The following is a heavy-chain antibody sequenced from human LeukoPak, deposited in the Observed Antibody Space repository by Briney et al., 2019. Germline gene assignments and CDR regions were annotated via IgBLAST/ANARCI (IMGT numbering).Heavy chain of an antibody. V-gene: IGHV3-73*01. CDR3: TTHITMVRGVNDY. CDR1: GFTFSGSA. D-gene: IGHD3-10*01. Sequence: GGSLRLSCAASGFTFSGSAMHWVRQASGKGLEWVDRIRSKANSYATAYAASVKGRFTISRDDSKNTAYLQMNSLKTEDTAVYYCTTHITMVRGVNDYWGQGTLVTVSS. CDR2: IRSKANSYAT. J-gene: IGHJ4*02.